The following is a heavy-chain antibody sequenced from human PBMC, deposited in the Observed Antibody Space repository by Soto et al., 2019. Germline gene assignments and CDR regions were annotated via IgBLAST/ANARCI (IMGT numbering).Heavy chain of an antibody. CDR1: GFTFSSYA. CDR3: ARDYCSGGSCYSFRDY. J-gene: IGHJ4*02. CDR2: ISYDGSNK. Sequence: GGSLRLSCAASGFTFSSYAMHWVRQAPGKGLEWVAVISYDGSNKYYADSVKGRFTISRDNSKNTLDLQMNSLRAEDTAVYYCARDYCSGGSCYSFRDYWGQGTLVTVSS. D-gene: IGHD2-15*01. V-gene: IGHV3-30-3*01.